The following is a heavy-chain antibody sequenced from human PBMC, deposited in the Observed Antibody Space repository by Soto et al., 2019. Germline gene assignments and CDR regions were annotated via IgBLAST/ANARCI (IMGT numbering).Heavy chain of an antibody. CDR3: ARGIGNGDFDWLSPGRNAFDI. J-gene: IGHJ3*02. Sequence: QVQLVQSGAEVKKPGSSVKVSCKASGGTFSSYAISWVRQAPGQGLEWMGGIIPIFGTANYAQKFQGRVTITADESTSTAYMELSSLRSEDTAVYYCARGIGNGDFDWLSPGRNAFDICGQGTMVTVSS. CDR1: GGTFSSYA. D-gene: IGHD3-9*01. V-gene: IGHV1-69*01. CDR2: IIPIFGTA.